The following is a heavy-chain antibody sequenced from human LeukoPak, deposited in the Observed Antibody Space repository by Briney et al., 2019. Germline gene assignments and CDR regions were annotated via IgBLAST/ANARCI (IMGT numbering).Heavy chain of an antibody. J-gene: IGHJ6*03. Sequence: SVRGRFTISRDNSKNSLFLQVNSLRAEDTAVYFCARLQSGTYSYYFFYMDVWGKGTTVTVSS. CDR3: ARLQSGTYSYYFFYMDV. V-gene: IGHV3-21*01. D-gene: IGHD1-26*01.